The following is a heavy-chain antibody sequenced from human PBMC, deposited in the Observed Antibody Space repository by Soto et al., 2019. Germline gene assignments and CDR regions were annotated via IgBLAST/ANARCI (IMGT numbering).Heavy chain of an antibody. CDR2: IYYSGST. CDR1: GGSVSSGSYY. J-gene: IGHJ5*02. D-gene: IGHD3-10*01. V-gene: IGHV4-61*01. Sequence: SETLSLTCTVSGGSVSSGSYYWSWIRQPPGKGLEWIGYIYYSGSTNYNPSLKSRVTISVDTSKNQFSLKLSSVTAADTAVYYCAREIPSITMVRGVISVADGPNWFDPWGQGTLVTVSS. CDR3: AREIPSITMVRGVISVADGPNWFDP.